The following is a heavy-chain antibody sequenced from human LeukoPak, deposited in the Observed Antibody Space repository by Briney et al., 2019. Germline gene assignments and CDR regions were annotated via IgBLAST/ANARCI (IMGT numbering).Heavy chain of an antibody. Sequence: SETLSLTCAVYGGSFSGYYWSWIRQPPGKGLEWIGEINHSGSTNYNPSLKSRVTISVDTSKNQFSLKLSSVTAADTAVYYCARGAADWNNYYHYIDVWGKGTTVTVSS. CDR2: INHSGST. D-gene: IGHD1/OR15-1a*01. J-gene: IGHJ6*03. CDR3: ARGAADWNNYYHYIDV. CDR1: GGSFSGYY. V-gene: IGHV4-34*01.